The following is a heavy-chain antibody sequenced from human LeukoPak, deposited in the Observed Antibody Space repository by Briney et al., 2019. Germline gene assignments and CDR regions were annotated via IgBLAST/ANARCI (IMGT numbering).Heavy chain of an antibody. V-gene: IGHV3-30*04. D-gene: IGHD3-9*01. Sequence: GGSLRLSCAASGFTFSSYAMHWVRQAPGKGLEWVAVISYDGSNKYYADSVKGRFTISRDNSKNTLYLQMNSLRAEDTAVYCCARAGLRYFDWLSHGDYWGQGTLVTVSS. J-gene: IGHJ4*02. CDR2: ISYDGSNK. CDR1: GFTFSSYA. CDR3: ARAGLRYFDWLSHGDY.